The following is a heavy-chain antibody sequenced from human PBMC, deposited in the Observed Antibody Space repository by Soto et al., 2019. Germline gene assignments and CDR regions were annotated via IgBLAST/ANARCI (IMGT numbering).Heavy chain of an antibody. CDR2: ISSGSKTI. Sequence: EVQLVESGGGLVQWGGSLRLSCAASGFTFSGYSVNWVRQAPGKGLEWVSYISSGSKTIYYAESVKGRFTVSRDNARNSQYLQMKSLRDEDTAVYYCAREDILGARSFDYWGQGTLVTVSS. CDR1: GFTFSGYS. CDR3: AREDILGARSFDY. V-gene: IGHV3-48*02. D-gene: IGHD1-26*01. J-gene: IGHJ4*02.